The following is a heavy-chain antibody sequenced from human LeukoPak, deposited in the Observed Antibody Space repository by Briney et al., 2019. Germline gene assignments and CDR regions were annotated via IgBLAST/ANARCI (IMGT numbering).Heavy chain of an antibody. J-gene: IGHJ6*03. D-gene: IGHD6-6*01. CDR3: AKAAPDLYYYYYYYMDV. V-gene: IGHV3-9*01. CDR2: ISWNSGSI. Sequence: RSGGSLRLSCAASGFTFDDYAMHWVRQAPGKGLEWVSGISWNSGSIGYADSVKGRFTISRDNAKNSLYLQMNSLRAEDTALYYCAKAAPDLYYYYYYYMDVWGKGTTVTVSS. CDR1: GFTFDDYA.